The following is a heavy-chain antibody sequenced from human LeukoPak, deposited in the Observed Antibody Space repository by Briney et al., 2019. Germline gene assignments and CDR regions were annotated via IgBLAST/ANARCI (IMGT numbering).Heavy chain of an antibody. V-gene: IGHV4-59*01. J-gene: IGHJ4*02. D-gene: IGHD5-18*01. CDR2: IYYSGRN. Sequence: SGTLSLTCTVSGGSISSYYWSSIRQPPGKGLEWIGYIYYSGRNNYNPSLKSRVTISVDTSKNQFSLKLSSVTAADTAVYYCAREDTAMGLDYWGQGTLVTVSS. CDR3: AREDTAMGLDY. CDR1: GGSISSYY.